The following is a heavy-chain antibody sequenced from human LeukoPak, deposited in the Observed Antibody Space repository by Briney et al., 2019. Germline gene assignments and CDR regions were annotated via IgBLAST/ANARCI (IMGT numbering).Heavy chain of an antibody. V-gene: IGHV4-30-4*01. CDR3: ARYCGGDCYRFDP. CDR2: IHYSGST. D-gene: IGHD2-21*02. J-gene: IGHJ5*02. Sequence: SQTLSLTYTVSGGSISSGDYYWSWIPQPPGKGLEWIGYIHYSGSTYYNPSLKSRVSISVDMSKYQFSLKLSSVTAADTALYYCARYCGGDCYRFDPWGQGTLVTVSS. CDR1: GGSISSGDYY.